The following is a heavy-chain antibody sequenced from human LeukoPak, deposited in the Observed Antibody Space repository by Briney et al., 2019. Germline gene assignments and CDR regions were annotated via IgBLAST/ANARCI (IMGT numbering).Heavy chain of an antibody. Sequence: SETLSLTCTVSGASISSTPSYWGWIRQPPGKGLEWIGSIYYTGTTYYSPSLKSRVTISIDTSNNRFSLRLTSVTAADTALYYCARRMPSSGYSYDFWGLGALVSVSS. CDR3: ARRMPSSGYSYDF. CDR1: GASISSTPSY. D-gene: IGHD6-13*01. CDR2: IYYTGTT. J-gene: IGHJ4*02. V-gene: IGHV4-39*01.